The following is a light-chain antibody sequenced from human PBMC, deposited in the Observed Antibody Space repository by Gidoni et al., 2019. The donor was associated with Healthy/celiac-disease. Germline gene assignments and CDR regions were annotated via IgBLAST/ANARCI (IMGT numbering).Light chain of an antibody. CDR1: QGSSSL. V-gene: IGKV1-12*01. Sequence: PSSVSASVGDRVTMTCRASQGSSSLLACYQQKPGKAPKLLIYAASSLQSGVPSRFSGSGSGTDFTLTISILQPEDFATYYCQHANSFPLTFGGGTKVEIK. J-gene: IGKJ4*01. CDR3: QHANSFPLT. CDR2: AAS.